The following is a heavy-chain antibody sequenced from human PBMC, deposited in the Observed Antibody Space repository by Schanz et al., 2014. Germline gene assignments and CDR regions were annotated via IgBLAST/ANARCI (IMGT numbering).Heavy chain of an antibody. V-gene: IGHV3-13*04. CDR1: GFTFSSYD. Sequence: EVQLEESGGGLVQPGGSLRLSCAASGFTFSSYDMHWVRQGTGKGLEWVSGIGTAGDTYYPDSVKGRFTSSRENAQNSLLLQLNTLRAGDTAVYYCARVVGSGWHYFDLWGQGTLVTVSS. CDR2: IGTAGDT. CDR3: ARVVGSGWHYFDL. D-gene: IGHD6-19*01. J-gene: IGHJ4*02.